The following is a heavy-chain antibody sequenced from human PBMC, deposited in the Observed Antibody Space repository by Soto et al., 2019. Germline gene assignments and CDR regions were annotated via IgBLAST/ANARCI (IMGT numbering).Heavy chain of an antibody. V-gene: IGHV1-2*02. J-gene: IGHJ6*02. CDR1: GYTFTAYY. CDR2: INPKFGDT. CDR3: ARNMDYYYGRGSGNGHGV. D-gene: IGHD3-10*02. Sequence: QVQLVQSGAEVKEPGDSVRVSCEASGYTFTAYYIHWVRQAPGQGLEWMGWINPKFGDTTYAQEFQGRVSITRDMSISTVYMELSRLTSDDTAIYYCARNMDYYYGRGSGNGHGVWGQGTTVTVFS.